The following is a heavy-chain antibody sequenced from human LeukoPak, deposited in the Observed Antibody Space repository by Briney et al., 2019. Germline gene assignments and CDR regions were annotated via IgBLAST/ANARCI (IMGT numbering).Heavy chain of an antibody. CDR2: IDGSIGST. Sequence: GGSLRLSCAASGFTFSSYAMSWVRQAPGKGLECVSSIDGSIGSTYYADSVKGRFTISRDNSKNTLYLQMNSLRAEDTAVYFCARDLFSGSYNGVNYWGQGTLVTVSS. V-gene: IGHV3-23*01. D-gene: IGHD1-26*01. CDR1: GFTFSSYA. CDR3: ARDLFSGSYNGVNY. J-gene: IGHJ4*02.